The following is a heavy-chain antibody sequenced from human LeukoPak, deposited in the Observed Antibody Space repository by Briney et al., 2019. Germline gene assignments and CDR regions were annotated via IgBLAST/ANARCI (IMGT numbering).Heavy chain of an antibody. Sequence: APVKVSCKASGYTFTSYGISWVRQAPGQGLEWMGWISAYNGNTNYAQKLQGRVTMTTDTSTSTAYMELRSLRSDDTAVYYCARDGTVTTTVWFDPWGQGTLVTVSS. J-gene: IGHJ5*02. CDR2: ISAYNGNT. CDR1: GYTFTSYG. V-gene: IGHV1-18*01. CDR3: ARDGTVTTTVWFDP. D-gene: IGHD4-11*01.